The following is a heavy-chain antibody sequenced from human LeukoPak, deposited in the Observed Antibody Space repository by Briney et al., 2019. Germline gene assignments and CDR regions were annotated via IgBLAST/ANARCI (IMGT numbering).Heavy chain of an antibody. J-gene: IGHJ4*02. CDR3: AREDVDTAMVIGY. D-gene: IGHD5-18*01. Sequence: HPGRSLRLSCAASGFTFDDYAMHWVRHAPGKGLEWVSGISWNSGSIGYADSVKGRFTISRDNAKNTLYLQMNSLRAEDTAVYYCAREDVDTAMVIGYWGQGTLVTVSS. V-gene: IGHV3-9*01. CDR2: ISWNSGSI. CDR1: GFTFDDYA.